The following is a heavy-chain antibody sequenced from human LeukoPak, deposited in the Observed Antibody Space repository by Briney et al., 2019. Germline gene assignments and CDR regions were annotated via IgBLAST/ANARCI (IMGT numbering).Heavy chain of an antibody. CDR2: ISGSGGST. V-gene: IGHV3-23*01. CDR3: AKLHTVQLRLWFGELLSYFQH. J-gene: IGHJ1*01. CDR1: GFTFSSYA. Sequence: GGPLRLSCAASGFTFSSYAMSWVRQAPGKGLEWVSAISGSGGSTYYADSVKGRFTISRDNSKNTLYLQMNSLRAEDTAVYYCAKLHTVQLRLWFGELLSYFQHWGQGTLVTVSS. D-gene: IGHD3-10*01.